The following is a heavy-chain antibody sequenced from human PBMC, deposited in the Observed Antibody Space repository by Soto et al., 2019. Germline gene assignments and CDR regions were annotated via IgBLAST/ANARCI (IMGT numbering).Heavy chain of an antibody. J-gene: IGHJ6*02. D-gene: IGHD3-10*01. Sequence: QAQLQTSGPGLVKPSETLSFTCTVSSVSINSFTNHYCSWIHQPPGKGLEWVGYISKSGFTRYNPSLSSRVTLSVDTSKNQFSLKLSSVTAADTALYFCETQGFGKLHGLVDVWGQGTTVTVSS. CDR1: SVSINSFTNHY. CDR2: ISKSGFT. CDR3: ETQGFGKLHGLVDV. V-gene: IGHV4-59*08.